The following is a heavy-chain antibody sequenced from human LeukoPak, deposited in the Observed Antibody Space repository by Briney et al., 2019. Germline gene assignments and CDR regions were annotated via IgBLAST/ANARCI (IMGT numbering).Heavy chain of an antibody. CDR2: IYYSGST. V-gene: IGHV4-59*08. Sequence: SETLSLTCTVSGGSISSYYWSWIRQPPGKGLEWIGYIYYSGSTNYNPSLNSRVTISVDTSKNQFSLKLSSVTAADTAVYYCARHHMGNWFDPWGQGTLVTVSS. CDR3: ARHHMGNWFDP. CDR1: GGSISSYY. J-gene: IGHJ5*02.